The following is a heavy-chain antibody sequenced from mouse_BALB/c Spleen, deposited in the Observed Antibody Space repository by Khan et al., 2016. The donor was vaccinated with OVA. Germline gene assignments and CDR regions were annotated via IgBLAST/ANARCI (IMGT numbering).Heavy chain of an antibody. Sequence: QLQQSGAELMKPGASVKISCKPTGYTFSSYWIEWVKQRPGHGLEWIGEILPGSNSTNYNERFQGKATITADTSSNTAYMQLSSLTSEDSAIYYCARGNYYGSTSWFGYWGQGTLVTVSA. D-gene: IGHD1-1*01. CDR2: ILPGSNST. CDR1: GYTFSSYW. CDR3: ARGNYYGSTSWFGY. J-gene: IGHJ3*01. V-gene: IGHV1-9*01.